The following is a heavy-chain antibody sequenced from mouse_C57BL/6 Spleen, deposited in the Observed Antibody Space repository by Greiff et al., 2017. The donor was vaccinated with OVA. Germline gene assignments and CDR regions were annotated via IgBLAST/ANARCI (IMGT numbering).Heavy chain of an antibody. CDR2: INPGSGGT. V-gene: IGHV1-54*01. CDR1: GYAFTNYL. CDR3: ASWGSYGSSYNFDY. D-gene: IGHD1-1*01. J-gene: IGHJ2*01. Sequence: VQLQQSGAELVRPGTSVKVSCKASGYAFTNYLIEWVKQRPGQGLEWIGVINPGSGGTNYNEKFKGKATLTADKSSSTAYMQLSSLTSEDSAVYFYASWGSYGSSYNFDYWGQGTTLTVSS.